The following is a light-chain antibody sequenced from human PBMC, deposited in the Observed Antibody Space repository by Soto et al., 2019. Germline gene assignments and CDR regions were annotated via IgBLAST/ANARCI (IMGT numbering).Light chain of an antibody. CDR1: SSDVGGYNY. CDR2: EVS. V-gene: IGLV2-14*01. CDR3: SSYTSSSIDHV. J-gene: IGLJ1*01. Sequence: SALTQPASVSGSPGQSITISCTGTSSDVGGYNYVSWYQQHPGKAPKLMIYEVSNRPSGVSNRFSGSKSGNTASLTISGLQAEDEADYYCSSYTSSSIDHVFGTGTKVTVL.